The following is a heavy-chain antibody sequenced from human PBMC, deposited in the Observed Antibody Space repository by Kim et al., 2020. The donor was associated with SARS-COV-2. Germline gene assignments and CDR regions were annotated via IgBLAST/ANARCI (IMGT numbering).Heavy chain of an antibody. Sequence: VKGRFTISRDNAKNSLYLEMHSLRAEDTAVYYCAGEEYDILTGFSPYGLGVWGQGTTVTVSS. V-gene: IGHV3-11*05. J-gene: IGHJ6*02. D-gene: IGHD3-9*01. CDR3: AGEEYDILTGFSPYGLGV.